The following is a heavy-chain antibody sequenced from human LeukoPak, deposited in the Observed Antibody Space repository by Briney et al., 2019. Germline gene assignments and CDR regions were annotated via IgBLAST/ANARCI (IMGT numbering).Heavy chain of an antibody. CDR2: IYYSGST. J-gene: IGHJ3*02. Sequence: SETLSLTCTVSGGSISSYYWCWIRQPPGKGLEWIGYIYYSGSTNYNPSLKSRVTISVDTSKNQFSLKLSSVTAADTAVYYCARGTQQKYYDILTGQDAFDIWGQGTMVTVSS. CDR3: ARGTQQKYYDILTGQDAFDI. CDR1: GGSISSYY. V-gene: IGHV4-59*01. D-gene: IGHD3-9*01.